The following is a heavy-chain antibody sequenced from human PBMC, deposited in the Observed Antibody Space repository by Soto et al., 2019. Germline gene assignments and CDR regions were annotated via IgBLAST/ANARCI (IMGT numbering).Heavy chain of an antibody. D-gene: IGHD2-2*01. CDR2: ISGSGGIT. V-gene: IGHV3-23*01. J-gene: IGHJ4*02. CDR3: AKVSRGIGVVPAALK. Sequence: EVQLLESGGGLEQPGGSLRLSCVGSGHTFHNYAMTWVRQAPGKGLEWVSGISGSGGITDYADSVRGRSTISRYDSKNTLYLQMTSLRAEATAVYYCAKVSRGIGVVPAALKWSQGTLVTVSS. CDR1: GHTFHNYA.